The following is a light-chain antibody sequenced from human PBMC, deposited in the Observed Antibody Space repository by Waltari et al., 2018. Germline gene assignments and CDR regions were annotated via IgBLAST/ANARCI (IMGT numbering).Light chain of an antibody. CDR2: GAS. CDR1: RNIKTC. J-gene: IGKJ4*01. Sequence: DIQMTQSPTSLSASIGDRVTIACRATRNIKTCLNWYRQKAGKAPDLLIYGASTLHSGVSSRFSGSGSGTDFTLTIDSLQPEDFATFYCQQSYSTPLTFGGGTTVKI. V-gene: IGKV1-39*01. CDR3: QQSYSTPLT.